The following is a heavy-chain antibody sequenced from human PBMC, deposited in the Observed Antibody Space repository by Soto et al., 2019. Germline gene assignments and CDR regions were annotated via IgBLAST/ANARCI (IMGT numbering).Heavy chain of an antibody. Sequence: QVQLVESGGGVVQPGRSLRLSCAASGFTFSSYGMHWDRQAPGKGLEWVAVISYDGSNKYYADSVKGRFTISRDNSKNTLYLQMNSLRAEDTAVYYCAKERDVVVVAAPFDYWGQGTLVTVSS. CDR1: GFTFSSYG. CDR3: AKERDVVVVAAPFDY. D-gene: IGHD2-15*01. V-gene: IGHV3-30*18. J-gene: IGHJ4*02. CDR2: ISYDGSNK.